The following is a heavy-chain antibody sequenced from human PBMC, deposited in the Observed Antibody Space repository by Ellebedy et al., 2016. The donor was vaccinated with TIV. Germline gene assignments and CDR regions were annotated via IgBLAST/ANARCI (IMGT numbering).Heavy chain of an antibody. J-gene: IGHJ4*02. Sequence: GGSLRLXXAVSGLTFSNFFMSWVRQAPGRGLEWVATISAKGDKRDLADSVQGRFTISRDNFRNTLHLQMSNLRAEDTAVYYCAREVIVLTGLGYFDYWGQGTLVTVSS. CDR3: AREVIVLTGLGYFDY. D-gene: IGHD3-9*01. V-gene: IGHV3-23*01. CDR1: GLTFSNFF. CDR2: ISAKGDKR.